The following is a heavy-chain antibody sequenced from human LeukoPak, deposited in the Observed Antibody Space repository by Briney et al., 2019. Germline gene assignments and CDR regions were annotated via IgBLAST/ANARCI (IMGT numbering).Heavy chain of an antibody. V-gene: IGHV3-48*04. J-gene: IGHJ4*02. CDR1: GFTFSSYS. CDR2: ISSSSSTI. Sequence: PGGSLRLSCAASGFTFSSYSMNWVRQAPGKGLEWVSYISSSSSTIYYADSVKGRFTISRDNAKNSLYLQMNSLRAEDTAVYYCAKDAGVAGIAYYFDYWGQGTLVTVSS. CDR3: AKDAGVAGIAYYFDY. D-gene: IGHD6-19*01.